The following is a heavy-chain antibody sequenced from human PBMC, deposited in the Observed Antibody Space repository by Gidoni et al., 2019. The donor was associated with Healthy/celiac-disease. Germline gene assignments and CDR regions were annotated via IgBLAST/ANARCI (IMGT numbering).Heavy chain of an antibody. D-gene: IGHD1-26*01. J-gene: IGHJ6*02. Sequence: QVQLVQSGAEVKKPGASVKVSCKASGYTFTGYYMPWVRQAPGQGLEWMGWINPNSGGTNYAQKFQGRVTMTRDTSISTAYMELSRLRSDDTAVYYCAREGDSGSYLGDSYYYGMDVWGQGTTVTVSS. V-gene: IGHV1-2*02. CDR1: GYTFTGYY. CDR2: INPNSGGT. CDR3: AREGDSGSYLGDSYYYGMDV.